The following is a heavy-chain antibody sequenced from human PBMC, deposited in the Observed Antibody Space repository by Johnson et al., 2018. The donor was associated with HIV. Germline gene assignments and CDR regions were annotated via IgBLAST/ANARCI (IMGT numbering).Heavy chain of an antibody. CDR2: ISYDGSHK. V-gene: IGHV3-30*14. J-gene: IGHJ3*02. D-gene: IGHD1-26*01. CDR1: GFTFRSYA. CDR3: ARGSYDGDAFDI. Sequence: VQLVESGGGLIQPGGSLRLSCAASGFTFRSYAMHWVRQAPGKGLEWVALISYDGSHKFYADSVKGRFTISRENAKNSLYLQLNSLRAGDTALYYCARGSYDGDAFDIWGQGTMVTVSS.